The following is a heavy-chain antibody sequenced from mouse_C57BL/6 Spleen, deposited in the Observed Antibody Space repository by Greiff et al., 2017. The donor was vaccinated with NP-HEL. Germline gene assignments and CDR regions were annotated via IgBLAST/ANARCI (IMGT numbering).Heavy chain of an antibody. D-gene: IGHD2-4*01. CDR3: AYDYDPYWYFDV. CDR2: IHPNSGST. V-gene: IGHV1-64*01. J-gene: IGHJ1*03. Sequence: VQLQQPGAELVKPGASVKLSCKASGYTFTSYWMHWVKQRPGQGLEWIGMIHPNSGSTNYNEKFKSKATLTVDKSSSTAYMQLSSLTSEDSAVYYCAYDYDPYWYFDVWGTGTTVTVSS. CDR1: GYTFTSYW.